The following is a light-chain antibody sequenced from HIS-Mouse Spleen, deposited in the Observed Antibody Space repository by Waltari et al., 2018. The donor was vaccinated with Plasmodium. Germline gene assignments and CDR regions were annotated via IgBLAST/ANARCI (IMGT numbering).Light chain of an antibody. CDR2: QAS. CDR3: QAWDSSVV. CDR1: TLGENY. V-gene: IGLV3-1*01. J-gene: IGLJ2*01. Sequence: SYELPQPPSVSVSPGQTASIPCSGTTLGENYACWYQQKPGQSPVRVIYQASKRPSGIPERFSGSNSGNTATLTISGTQAMDEADYYCQAWDSSVVFGGGTKLTVL.